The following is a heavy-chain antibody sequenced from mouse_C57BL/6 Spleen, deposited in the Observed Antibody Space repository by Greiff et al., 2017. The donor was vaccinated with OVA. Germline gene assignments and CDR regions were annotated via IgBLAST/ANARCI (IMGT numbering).Heavy chain of an antibody. CDR1: GYAFTNYL. J-gene: IGHJ1*03. V-gene: IGHV1-54*01. CDR3: ARTGWEGWYFDV. CDR2: INPGSGGT. D-gene: IGHD3-1*01. Sequence: QVQLQQSGAELVRPGTSVKVSCKASGYAFTNYLIEWVKQRPGQGLEWIGVINPGSGGTNYNEKFKGKATLTADKSSSTAYMQLSSLTSEDSAVYFCARTGWEGWYFDVWGTGTTVTVSS.